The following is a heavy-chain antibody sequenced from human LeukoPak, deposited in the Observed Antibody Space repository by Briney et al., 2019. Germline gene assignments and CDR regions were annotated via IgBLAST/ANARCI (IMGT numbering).Heavy chain of an antibody. J-gene: IGHJ4*02. D-gene: IGHD6-13*01. CDR1: GDSVSSNSAA. Sequence: SQTLSLTCAISGDSVSSNSAAWNWIRQSPSRGLEWLGRTYYRSKWYNDYAVSVKSRITINPDTSKNQFSLKLSSVTAADTAVYYCARHVKDAGYSSSWAREDYFDYWGQGTLVTVSS. CDR2: TYYRSKWYN. CDR3: ARHVKDAGYSSSWAREDYFDY. V-gene: IGHV6-1*01.